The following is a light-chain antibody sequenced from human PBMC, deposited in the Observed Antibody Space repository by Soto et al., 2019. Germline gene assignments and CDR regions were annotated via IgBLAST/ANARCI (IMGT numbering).Light chain of an antibody. V-gene: IGKV1-39*01. CDR1: QSISNH. CDR3: QQYNDWLT. CDR2: AAS. J-gene: IGKJ4*01. Sequence: DIQMTQSPSSLSASVEDRVIITCRASQSISNHLNWYQQKPGKAPKLLIFAASSLQGGVPSRFSGSGSGTDFSLTISSLQSEDSAVYYCQQYNDWLTFGGGTKVDIK.